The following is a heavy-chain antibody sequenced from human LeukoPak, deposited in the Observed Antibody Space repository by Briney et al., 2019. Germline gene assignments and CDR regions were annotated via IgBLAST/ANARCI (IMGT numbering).Heavy chain of an antibody. CDR1: GFTFSNAC. V-gene: IGHV3-15*01. CDR2: IKSKTDDGTT. Sequence: PEGSLRLSCAASGFTFSNACMSWVRQAPGRGLEWVGRIKSKTDDGTTDYAAPVKGRFSISRDDSKNTLYLQMNSLKTEDTAVYYCTTETGKWLRFPARESRYNYYYYMDVWGKGTTVTISS. CDR3: TTETGKWLRFPARESRYNYYYYMDV. J-gene: IGHJ6*03. D-gene: IGHD5-12*01.